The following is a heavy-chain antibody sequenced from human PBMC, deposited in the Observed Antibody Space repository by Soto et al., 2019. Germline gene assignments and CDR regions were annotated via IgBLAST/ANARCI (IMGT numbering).Heavy chain of an antibody. CDR2: ISAYNGNT. CDR1: GYTFTSYG. J-gene: IGHJ4*02. CDR3: ARDLWTFDY. D-gene: IGHD1-1*01. V-gene: IGHV1-18*01. Sequence: QVQLVQSGAEVKKPGASVKVSCKASGYTFTSYGITWVRQAPGQGLEWMGWISAYNGNTNDAQKHQGRVTMTTDTSTRTAYMALRSLRLEDTAVSYCARDLWTFDYWGQGTLVTVSS.